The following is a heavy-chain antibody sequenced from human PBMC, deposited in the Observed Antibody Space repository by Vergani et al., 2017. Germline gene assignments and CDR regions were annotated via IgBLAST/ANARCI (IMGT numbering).Heavy chain of an antibody. V-gene: IGHV3-21*06. Sequence: VQLVESGGGLVKPGGSLRLSCAASGLTFSDFSMSWVRQAPGKGLEWVAFIGSSGPYINYADSVKGRFIISRDNTNNSLFLQLRSLRAEDAAVYYCARDCTSGGCPDNYGMDVWGQGATVTVSS. CDR2: IGSSGPYI. J-gene: IGHJ6*02. CDR3: ARDCTSGGCPDNYGMDV. CDR1: GLTFSDFS. D-gene: IGHD2-8*01.